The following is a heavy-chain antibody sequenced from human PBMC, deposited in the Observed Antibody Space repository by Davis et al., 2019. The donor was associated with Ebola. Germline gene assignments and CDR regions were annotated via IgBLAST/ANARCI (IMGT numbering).Heavy chain of an antibody. Sequence: AASVKVSCKASGGTFSSYAISWVRQAPGQGLEWMGEFIPIFDTTNYAQKFQGRVTITADESTSTAYMELRSLRSEDSAVYYCARVSGSSGWYDWGQGTLVTVSS. CDR1: GGTFSSYA. CDR2: FIPIFDTT. D-gene: IGHD6-19*01. CDR3: ARVSGSSGWYD. J-gene: IGHJ4*02. V-gene: IGHV1-69*13.